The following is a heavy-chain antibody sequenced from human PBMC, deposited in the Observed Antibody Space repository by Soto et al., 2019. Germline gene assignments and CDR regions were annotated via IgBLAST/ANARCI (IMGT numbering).Heavy chain of an antibody. Sequence: PGGSLRLSCAASGFTFDDYGMSWVRQAPGKGLEWVSGINWNGGSTGYADSVKGRFTISRDNAKNSLYLQMNSLRAEDTALYYCARVVSGPVDTAMVHPRGPGELAFDYWGQGTLVTVSS. J-gene: IGHJ4*02. CDR3: ARVVSGPVDTAMVHPRGPGELAFDY. CDR2: INWNGGST. CDR1: GFTFDDYG. V-gene: IGHV3-20*04. D-gene: IGHD5-18*01.